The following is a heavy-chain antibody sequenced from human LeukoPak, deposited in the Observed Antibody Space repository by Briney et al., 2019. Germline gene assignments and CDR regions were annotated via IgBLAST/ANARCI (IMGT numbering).Heavy chain of an antibody. CDR1: GGTFDNYV. J-gene: IGHJ4*02. Sequence: GASLKVSCKPSGGTFDNYVFSWVRQAPGQGLEWVGRVSPSLATSNYAQKFQGRVTITTDESTSTAYMELSSLRSEDTAVYYCARVARPYSSSWYFDYWGQGTLVTVSS. CDR2: VSPSLATS. D-gene: IGHD6-13*01. CDR3: ARVARPYSSSWYFDY. V-gene: IGHV1-69*11.